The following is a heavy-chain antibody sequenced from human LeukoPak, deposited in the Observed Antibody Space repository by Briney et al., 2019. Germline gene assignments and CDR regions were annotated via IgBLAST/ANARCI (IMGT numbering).Heavy chain of an antibody. D-gene: IGHD2-21*01. J-gene: IGHJ5*02. CDR2: ISGSGGST. Sequence: GGSLRLSCAASGFTFSSYAMSWVRQAPGKGLEWVSAISGSGGSTYYADSVKGRFTISRDNFKNTLYLQMNSLRAEDTAVYYCASLINIVVVIAILLAWFDPWGQGTLVTVSS. CDR3: ASLINIVVVIAILLAWFDP. V-gene: IGHV3-23*01. CDR1: GFTFSSYA.